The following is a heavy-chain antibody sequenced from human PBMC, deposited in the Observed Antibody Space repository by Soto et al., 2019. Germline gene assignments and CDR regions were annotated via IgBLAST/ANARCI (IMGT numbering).Heavy chain of an antibody. CDR2: ISAYNGNT. V-gene: IGHV1-18*01. J-gene: IGHJ4*02. D-gene: IGHD4-17*01. Sequence: ASVKVSCKASGYTFTSYGISWVRQAPGQGLEWMGWISAYNGNTNYAQKLQGRVTMTTDTSTSTAYMELRSLRSDDPPVYYCAGNDYRDYVFGYWGQVTLVTVSS. CDR1: GYTFTSYG. CDR3: AGNDYRDYVFGY.